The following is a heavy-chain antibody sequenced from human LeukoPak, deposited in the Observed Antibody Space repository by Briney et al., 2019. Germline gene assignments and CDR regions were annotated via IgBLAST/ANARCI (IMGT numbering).Heavy chain of an antibody. CDR3: ARDPNSYGSGSYYFDY. CDR1: GGSISSGDYY. J-gene: IGHJ4*02. D-gene: IGHD3-10*01. Sequence: PSQTLSLTCTVSGGSISSGDYYWSWIRQPAGKGLEWIGRMYTSGGTNYNPSLPSRVTISLDTSKNQFSLRLSSVTAADTAIYYCARDPNSYGSGSYYFDYWGQGILVTVSS. CDR2: MYTSGGT. V-gene: IGHV4-61*02.